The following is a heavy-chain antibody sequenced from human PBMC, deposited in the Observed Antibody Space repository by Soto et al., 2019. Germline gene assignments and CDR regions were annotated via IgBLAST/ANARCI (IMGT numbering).Heavy chain of an antibody. V-gene: IGHV4-30-2*01. Sequence: QLQLQESGSGLVKPSQTLSLTCAVSGVSISSGGCSWSCIRQPPGKGLEWIGDLYHSGSTYYNPSLKSRVNISVDRPKNQFSLKLSSGTAAATAVYYCARVPDVWGQGTTVTVSS. CDR1: GVSISSGGCS. J-gene: IGHJ6*02. CDR2: LYHSGST. CDR3: ARVPDV.